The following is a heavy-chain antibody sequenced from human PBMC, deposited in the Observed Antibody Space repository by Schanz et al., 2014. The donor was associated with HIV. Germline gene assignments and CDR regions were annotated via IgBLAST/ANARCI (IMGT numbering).Heavy chain of an antibody. CDR3: ARGTWEMLSAY. CDR1: GGTFNNYA. V-gene: IGHV1-69*01. D-gene: IGHD1-26*01. CDR2: IIPIFGTT. Sequence: QVQLVQSGTEVKKPGSSVKVSCKSSGGTFNNYAFSWVRQAPGQGLEWMGGIIPIFGTTTYARQFQGRVTITADESTRTAYMELSSLRSDDTAVYYCARGTWEMLSAYWGQGTLVTVSS. J-gene: IGHJ4*02.